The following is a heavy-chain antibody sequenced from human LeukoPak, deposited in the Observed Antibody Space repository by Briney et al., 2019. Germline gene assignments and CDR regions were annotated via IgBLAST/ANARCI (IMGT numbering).Heavy chain of an antibody. CDR2: ISSSGSTI. CDR1: GFTFSSYE. V-gene: IGHV3-48*03. Sequence: GSLRLSCAASGFTFSSYEMHWVRQAPGKGLEWVSYISSSGSTIYYADSVKGRFTISRDNAKNSLYLRMNSLRVEDTAVYYCARDYGTSSPFDYWGQGTLVTVSS. D-gene: IGHD4-17*01. CDR3: ARDYGTSSPFDY. J-gene: IGHJ4*02.